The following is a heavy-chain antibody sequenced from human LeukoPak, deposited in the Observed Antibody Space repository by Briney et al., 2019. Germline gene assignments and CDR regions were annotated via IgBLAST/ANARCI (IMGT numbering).Heavy chain of an antibody. V-gene: IGHV3-7*01. J-gene: IGHJ4*02. D-gene: IGHD5-18*01. Sequence: PGGSLRLSCAASEFTFSSYWMSWVRQAPGKGLEWVANIKQDGSQKYYVDSVKGRFTISRDNAKNSLYLQMNSLRAEDTAVYYCARGSHSHDYLFDYWGQGTLVTVSS. CDR2: IKQDGSQK. CDR1: EFTFSSYW. CDR3: ARGSHSHDYLFDY.